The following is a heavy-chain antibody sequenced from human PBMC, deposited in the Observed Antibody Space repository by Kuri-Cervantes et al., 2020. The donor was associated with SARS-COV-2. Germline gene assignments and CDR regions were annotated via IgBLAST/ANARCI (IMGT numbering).Heavy chain of an antibody. Sequence: GGSLRLSCAASGFTFSSYAMHWVRQAPGKGLEWVAVISYDGSNKYYADSVKGRFTISRDNSKNTLYLQMNSLRVEDTAVYYCARGKAYNIYGGNALDYWGQGILVTVSS. CDR2: ISYDGSNK. V-gene: IGHV3-30*04. D-gene: IGHD4-23*01. J-gene: IGHJ4*02. CDR3: ARGKAYNIYGGNALDY. CDR1: GFTFSSYA.